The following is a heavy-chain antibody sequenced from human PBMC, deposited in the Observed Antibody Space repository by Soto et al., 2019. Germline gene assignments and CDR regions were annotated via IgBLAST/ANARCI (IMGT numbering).Heavy chain of an antibody. CDR2: VHYSGST. CDR3: ATHQLGDCRRTSCYSGLAP. Sequence: SETLSLTCTVSGGSISSYYWPWIRQPPGKGLEWIGYVHYSGSTNYNPSLRSRGTITVDTSKNQFSLKLRSVTAADTAVYSCATHQLGDCRRTSCYSGLAPWGQGTRVTVSS. CDR1: GGSISSYY. J-gene: IGHJ5*02. D-gene: IGHD2-2*03. V-gene: IGHV4-59*01.